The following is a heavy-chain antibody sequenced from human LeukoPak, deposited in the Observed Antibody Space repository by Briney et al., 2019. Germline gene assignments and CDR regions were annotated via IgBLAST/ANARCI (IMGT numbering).Heavy chain of an antibody. Sequence: GESLKISCKGSGYSINNYWIGWVRQMPGKGLEWMGIIYPADSDIRYSPSFQGQVTISADKSISTAYLQWSSLRASDTAMYYCARQEYCSGGSCYTWFDPWGQGTLVTVSS. CDR1: GYSINNYW. CDR2: IYPADSDI. J-gene: IGHJ5*02. D-gene: IGHD2-15*01. CDR3: ARQEYCSGGSCYTWFDP. V-gene: IGHV5-51*01.